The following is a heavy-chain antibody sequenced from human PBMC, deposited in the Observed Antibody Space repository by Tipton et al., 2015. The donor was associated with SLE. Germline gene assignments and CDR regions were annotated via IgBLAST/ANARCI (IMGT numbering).Heavy chain of an antibody. J-gene: IGHJ1*01. D-gene: IGHD6-25*01. V-gene: IGHV5-51*03. Sequence: QLVQSGAEVKKPGESLKISCKGSGYRFSTYWIAWVRQRPGKGLEWMGVVYPGDSDTKYSPSFEGQVTISADKSMNTAYLQWTSLKASDTAIYYCARPLGIAAAEYFQHWGQGTLVTVSS. CDR2: VYPGDSDT. CDR3: ARPLGIAAAEYFQH. CDR1: GYRFSTYW.